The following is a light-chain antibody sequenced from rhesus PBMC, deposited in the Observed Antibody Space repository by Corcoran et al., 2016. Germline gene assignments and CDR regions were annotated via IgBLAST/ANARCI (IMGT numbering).Light chain of an antibody. CDR2: KAS. V-gene: IGKV1-74*01. CDR1: ENVNNY. CDR3: QHGYGTPFT. J-gene: IGKJ3*01. Sequence: DIQMTQSPSSLSASVGDRVTITCRASENVNNYLNWYQQKPGKAPKLLLYKASTLQSGVPSRFSGSGSGTDYTLTISSLQPEDVATYYCQHGYGTPFTFGPGTKLDIK.